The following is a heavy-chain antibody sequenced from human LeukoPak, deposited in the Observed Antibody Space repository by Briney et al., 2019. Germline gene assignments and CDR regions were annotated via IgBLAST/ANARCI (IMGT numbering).Heavy chain of an antibody. V-gene: IGHV4-61*02. CDR2: IYTSGST. CDR3: ARMDNSGDAFDI. J-gene: IGHJ3*02. Sequence: SQTLSLTCTVSGGSISSGSYYWSWIRQPAGKGLEWIGRIYTSGSTNYNPSLKSRVTMSVDKSNNHFSLRLTSVTAADTAIYYCARMDNSGDAFDIWGQGTMVTVSS. D-gene: IGHD2-2*03. CDR1: GGSISSGSYY.